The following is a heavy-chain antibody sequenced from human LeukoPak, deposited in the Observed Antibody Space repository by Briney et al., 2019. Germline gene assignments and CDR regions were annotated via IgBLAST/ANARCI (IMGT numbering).Heavy chain of an antibody. CDR2: IYYSGST. D-gene: IGHD3-16*02. Sequence: SETLSLTCTASGGSINSYYWSWIRQPPGKGLEWIGYIYYSGSTNYNPSLKSRVTISVDTSKNQFSLKLSSVTAADTAVYYCARGPIRLGELSLLIFDYWGQGTLVTVSS. V-gene: IGHV4-59*01. CDR3: ARGPIRLGELSLLIFDY. CDR1: GGSINSYY. J-gene: IGHJ4*02.